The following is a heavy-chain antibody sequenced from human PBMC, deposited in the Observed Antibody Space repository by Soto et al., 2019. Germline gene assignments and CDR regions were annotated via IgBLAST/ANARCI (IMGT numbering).Heavy chain of an antibody. CDR2: ISGSGGST. D-gene: IGHD4-17*01. V-gene: IGHV3-23*01. CDR1: GFTFSSYA. J-gene: IGHJ6*02. CDR3: AKGVVDYGEFPVFPTYYYYGMDV. Sequence: GGSLRLSCAASGFTFSSYAMSWVRQAPGKGLEWVSAISGSGGSTYYADSVKGRFTISRDNSKNTLYLQMNSLRAEDTAVYYCAKGVVDYGEFPVFPTYYYYGMDVWGQGTTVTVSS.